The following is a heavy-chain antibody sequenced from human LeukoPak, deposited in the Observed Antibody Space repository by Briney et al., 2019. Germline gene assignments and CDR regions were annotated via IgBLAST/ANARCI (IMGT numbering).Heavy chain of an antibody. CDR2: IYSVGST. CDR3: ARTVYHSGSPYY. J-gene: IGHJ4*02. CDR1: AFTGSSTY. Sequence: AVSLTLSSAASAFTGSSTYMSWGRQAPGKGLEGCSLIYSVGSTYYADSVKGRFTISRENSKNTLYLQMNSLRAEDTAVYYCARTVYHSGSPYYWGEGDLVTASS. D-gene: IGHD3-10*01. V-gene: IGHV3-66*01.